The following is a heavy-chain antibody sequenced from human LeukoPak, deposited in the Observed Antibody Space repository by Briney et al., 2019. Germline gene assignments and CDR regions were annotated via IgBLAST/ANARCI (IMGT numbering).Heavy chain of an antibody. CDR1: GGPYSGYD. Sequence: SETLTLTCAPYGGPYSGYDGSGLRQPPGKGLEWIGEINHRGSTNYNPSLKSRVTISVDPSKNQFSLKLSPLTAADTGEYYCAGCSKSLYYSSNRHVWPKGTRVSVSS. CDR2: INHRGST. J-gene: IGHJ6*03. D-gene: IGHD6-13*01. V-gene: IGHV4-34*01. CDR3: AGCSKSLYYSSNRHV.